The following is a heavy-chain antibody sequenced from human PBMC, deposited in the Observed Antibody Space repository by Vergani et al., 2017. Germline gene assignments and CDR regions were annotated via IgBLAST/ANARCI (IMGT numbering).Heavy chain of an antibody. CDR1: GGSFSGYY. J-gene: IGHJ3*02. V-gene: IGHV4-34*01. CDR3: AREGSYTGGGAFDI. Sequence: QVQLQQWGAGLLKPSETLSLTCAVYGGSFSGYYWSWIRQPPGKGLERIGEINHSGSTNYNPSLKSRVTISVDTSKNQFSLKLSSVTAADTAVYYCAREGSYTGGGAFDIWGQGTMVTVSS. D-gene: IGHD1-26*01. CDR2: INHSGST.